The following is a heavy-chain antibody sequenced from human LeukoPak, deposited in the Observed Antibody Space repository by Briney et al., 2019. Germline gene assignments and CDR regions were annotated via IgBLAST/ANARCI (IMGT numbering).Heavy chain of an antibody. CDR2: ISETRSSM. V-gene: IGHV3-48*03. CDR1: GXSFSSYE. Sequence: GGSLRLSCAASGXSFSSYEMNWVRQAPGKGLEWVAYISETRSSMKYADSVKGRFTISRDNAKNSLYLQMNSLRAEDTAVYYCAREYIGSDYFDYWGQGTLVTVSS. D-gene: IGHD5-12*01. CDR3: AREYIGSDYFDY. J-gene: IGHJ4*02.